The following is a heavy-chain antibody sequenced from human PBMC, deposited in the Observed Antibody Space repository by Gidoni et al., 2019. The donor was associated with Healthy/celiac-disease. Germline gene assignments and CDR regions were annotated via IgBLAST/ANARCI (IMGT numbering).Heavy chain of an antibody. V-gene: IGHV3-23*01. CDR2: ISGSGGST. D-gene: IGHD2-2*01. Sequence: EVQLLESGGGLVQPGGSLRLSCAASGFTFSSYAMSWVRQAPGKGLEWVSAISGSGGSTYYADSVKGRFTISRDNSKNTLYLQMNSLRAEDTAVYYCAKDTGDFVVVPAAITYVVYWGQGTLVTVSS. J-gene: IGHJ4*02. CDR1: GFTFSSYA. CDR3: AKDTGDFVVVPAAITYVVY.